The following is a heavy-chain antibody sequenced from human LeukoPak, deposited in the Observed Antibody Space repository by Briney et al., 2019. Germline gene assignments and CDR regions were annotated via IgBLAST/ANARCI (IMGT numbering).Heavy chain of an antibody. CDR3: ARTPSSRRAFDI. CDR1: GFTFSSHA. Sequence: PGGSLRLSCAASGFTFSSHAMTWVRQAPGKGLEWVSAISGSGGSTYYADSVKGRFTISRDNSKNTLYLQMNSLRAEDTAVYYCARTPSSRRAFDIWGQGTMVTVSS. CDR2: ISGSGGST. D-gene: IGHD6-13*01. V-gene: IGHV3-23*01. J-gene: IGHJ3*02.